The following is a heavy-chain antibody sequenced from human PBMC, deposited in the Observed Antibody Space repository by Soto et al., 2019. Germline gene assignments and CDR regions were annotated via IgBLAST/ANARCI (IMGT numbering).Heavy chain of an antibody. Sequence: QVQLVQSGAEVKKPGSSVKVSCKASGGIFSTYAISWLRRAPGQGLEWMGGIIPIFGTPNYSQLFQGRVTITADESTSTAYMELSRLRSEDTAVYYCARDRDDYGSGNYYNRLDFWGQGPLVTVSS. CDR3: ARDRDDYGSGNYYNRLDF. D-gene: IGHD3-10*01. CDR1: GGIFSTYA. V-gene: IGHV1-69*01. J-gene: IGHJ4*02. CDR2: IIPIFGTP.